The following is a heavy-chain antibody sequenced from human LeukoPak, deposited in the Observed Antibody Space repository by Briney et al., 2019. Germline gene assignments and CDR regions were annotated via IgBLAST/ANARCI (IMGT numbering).Heavy chain of an antibody. CDR2: ISTKSNI. J-gene: IGHJ3*02. CDR1: GFTFDDYA. CDR3: ARVPAGVIGMKDAFDI. Sequence: GGSLRLSCAASGFTFDDYAMHWVRQAPGKGLEWVSSISTKSNIYYADSVKGRFTISRDNTKNSLYLQMNSLRAEDTAVYYCARVPAGVIGMKDAFDIWGQGTMVTVSS. D-gene: IGHD3-16*02. V-gene: IGHV3-69-1*01.